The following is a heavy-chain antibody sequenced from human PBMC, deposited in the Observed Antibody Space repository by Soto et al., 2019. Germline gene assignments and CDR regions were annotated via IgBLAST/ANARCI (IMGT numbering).Heavy chain of an antibody. D-gene: IGHD2-8*02. CDR3: AKGPDELVPLSGGYGY. Sequence: GGSLRLSCAASGFTFSSYAMSWVRQAPGKGLEWVSAISGSGGSTYYADSVKGRFTISRDNSKNTLYLQMNSLRAEDTAVYYCAKGPDELVPLSGGYGYWGQGTLVTVSS. CDR1: GFTFSSYA. V-gene: IGHV3-23*01. J-gene: IGHJ4*02. CDR2: ISGSGGST.